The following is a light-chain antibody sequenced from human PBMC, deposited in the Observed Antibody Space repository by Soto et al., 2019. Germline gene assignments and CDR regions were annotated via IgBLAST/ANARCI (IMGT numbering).Light chain of an antibody. CDR2: EVS. CDR1: SSDVGGYHY. CDR3: SSYGSTSSRYV. V-gene: IGLV2-14*01. J-gene: IGLJ1*01. Sequence: QSALTQPASVSGSPGQSITISCTGTSSDVGGYHYVSWYQQHPGKAPKLMIYEVSNRPSGVSNRFSGSKSGNTASLTISGVQAEDEGDYFCSSYGSTSSRYVFGTGTKLTVL.